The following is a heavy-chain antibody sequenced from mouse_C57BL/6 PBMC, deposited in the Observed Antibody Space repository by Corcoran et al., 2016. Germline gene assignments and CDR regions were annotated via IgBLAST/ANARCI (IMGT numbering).Heavy chain of an antibody. CDR2: INPNNGGT. D-gene: IGHD1-1*01. V-gene: IGHV1-26*01. J-gene: IGHJ2*01. CDR1: GYTFTDYY. Sequence: EVQLQQSGPELVKPGASVKISCKASGYTFTDYYMNWVKQSHGKSLEWIGDINPNNGGTSDNQKFKGKATLTVDKSSSTAYMELRSLTSEDSAVYYCAALDYYGSSLDYWGQGTTLTVSS. CDR3: AALDYYGSSLDY.